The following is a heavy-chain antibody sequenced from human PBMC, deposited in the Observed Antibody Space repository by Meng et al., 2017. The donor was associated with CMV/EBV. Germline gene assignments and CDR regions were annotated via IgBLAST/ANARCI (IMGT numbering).Heavy chain of an antibody. CDR2: INSDGSST. D-gene: IGHD6-6*01. V-gene: IGHV3-74*01. CDR3: ARLERLLVHPYYYYGMDV. J-gene: IGHJ6*02. Sequence: GGSLRLSCAASGFTFSSYWMHWVRQAPGKGLVWASRINSDGSSTSYADSVKGRFTISRDNAKNTLYLQMNSLRAEDTAVYYCARLERLLVHPYYYYGMDVWGQGTTVTVSS. CDR1: GFTFSSYW.